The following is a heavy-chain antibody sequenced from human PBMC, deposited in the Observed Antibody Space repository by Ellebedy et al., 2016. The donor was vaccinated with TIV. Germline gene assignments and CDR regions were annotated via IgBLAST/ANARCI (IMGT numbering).Heavy chain of an antibody. CDR2: IKHDGSQE. D-gene: IGHD6-13*01. CDR3: ARVLRAGQELDY. J-gene: IGHJ4*02. V-gene: IGHV3-7*01. Sequence: GESLKISCAASGFTFGNWWMSWVRQGPGKGPEWVANIKHDGSQEYSVDSVKGRFTISRDNAKNSLYLQMNSLRVEDTAVYYCARVLRAGQELDYWGRGTLVTVSS. CDR1: GFTFGNWW.